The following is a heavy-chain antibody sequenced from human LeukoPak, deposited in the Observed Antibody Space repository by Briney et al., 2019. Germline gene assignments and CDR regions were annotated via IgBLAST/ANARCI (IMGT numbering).Heavy chain of an antibody. D-gene: IGHD1-1*01. J-gene: IGHJ4*02. V-gene: IGHV4-39*01. CDR1: GDFLSSGAYY. CDR2: IYYSGST. Sequence: PSETLSLTCSVSGDFLSSGAYYWGWIRQSPGKGLAWIGSIYYSGSTFYSASFESRVTMSVDTSTNQFSLNLRSVTAADTAVYYCARLCQMTTCAKFEYWGQAILVTVSS. CDR3: ARLCQMTTCAKFEY.